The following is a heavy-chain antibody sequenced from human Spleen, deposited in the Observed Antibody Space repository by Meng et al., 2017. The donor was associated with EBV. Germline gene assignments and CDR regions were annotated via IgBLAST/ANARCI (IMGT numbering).Heavy chain of an antibody. D-gene: IGHD2-21*02. Sequence: HVQLVQSGAEVMKPGASVKVSCKASGYTFTRYGISWVRQAPGQGLEWMGWISGDNGNTKYAQKIQGRVAMTTDTSTSTAYMELRSLRSDDTAVYYCARDSPGRGGDADYWGQGTLVTVSS. V-gene: IGHV1-18*01. CDR2: ISGDNGNT. J-gene: IGHJ4*02. CDR3: ARDSPGRGGDADY. CDR1: GYTFTRYG.